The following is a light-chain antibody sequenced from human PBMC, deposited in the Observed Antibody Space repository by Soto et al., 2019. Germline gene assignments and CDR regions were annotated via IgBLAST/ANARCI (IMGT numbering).Light chain of an antibody. J-gene: IGKJ5*01. V-gene: IGKV3-11*01. CDR2: DAS. Sequence: EIVLTQSPATLSLSPGERATLSCRASQSINNYLAWYQQKPGQAPSLLISDASNRATAIPARVSGSGSGTDSTLTITILDPEDVAVYYYEHHYRCKSITFGQGTQVEIK. CDR3: EHHYRCKSIT. CDR1: QSINNY.